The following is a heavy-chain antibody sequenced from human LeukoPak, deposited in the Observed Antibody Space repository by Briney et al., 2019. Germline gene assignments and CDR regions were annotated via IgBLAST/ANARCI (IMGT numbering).Heavy chain of an antibody. CDR2: IYYSGST. V-gene: IGHV4-30-4*01. CDR1: GGSISSGDYY. J-gene: IGHJ4*02. CDR3: ARDYGYSGYDLGY. D-gene: IGHD5-12*01. Sequence: SQTLSLTCTVSGGSISSGDYYWSWIRQPPGKGLEWIGYIYYSGSTYFNPSLKSRVTISVDTSKNQFSLKLSSVTAADTAVYYCARDYGYSGYDLGYWGQGTLVTVSS.